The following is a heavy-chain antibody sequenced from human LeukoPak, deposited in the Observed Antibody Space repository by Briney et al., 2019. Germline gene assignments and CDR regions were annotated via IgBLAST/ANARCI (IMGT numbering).Heavy chain of an antibody. CDR1: EFTFSSYN. CDR2: ISSSSDYI. CDR3: ARTPIVGDAFDI. Sequence: GGSLRLSCAASEFTFSSYNMNWVRQAPGKGLKWVSSISSSSDYIYYADSVKGRFTISRDNAKNSLYLQMNSLRAEDTAVYYCARTPIVGDAFDIWGQGTMVTVSS. V-gene: IGHV3-21*01. J-gene: IGHJ3*02. D-gene: IGHD1-26*01.